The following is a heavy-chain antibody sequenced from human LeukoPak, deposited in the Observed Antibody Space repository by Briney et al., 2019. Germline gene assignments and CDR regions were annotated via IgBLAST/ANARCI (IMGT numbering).Heavy chain of an antibody. CDR2: IKGDGSNI. V-gene: IGHV3-74*01. CDR3: ARSDWFDP. J-gene: IGHJ5*02. CDR1: GFTFSSYW. Sequence: GGSLRLSCAASGFTFSSYWMHWVRQVPGKGLAWVSRIKGDGSNIFYADSVKGRFTISRDNAKNTLYLQMNSLRAEDTAMYYCARSDWFDPWGQGTLVTVSS.